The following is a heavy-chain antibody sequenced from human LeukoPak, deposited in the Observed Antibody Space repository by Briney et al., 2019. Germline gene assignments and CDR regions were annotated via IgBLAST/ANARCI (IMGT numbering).Heavy chain of an antibody. CDR2: INTNTGNP. CDR1: GYTLTSYG. J-gene: IGHJ4*02. D-gene: IGHD1-7*01. CDR3: ARGTTYGTY. Sequence: ASVKVSCKASGYTLTSYGMNWVRQAPGQGLEWMGWINTNTGNPTYAQDFTGRLVFSMDTSVSTAYLQIISLKAEDTAVYYCARGTTYGTYWGQGTPVTASS. V-gene: IGHV7-4-1*02.